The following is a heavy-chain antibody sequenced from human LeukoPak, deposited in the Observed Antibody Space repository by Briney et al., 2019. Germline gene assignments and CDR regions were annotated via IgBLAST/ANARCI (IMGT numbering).Heavy chain of an antibody. CDR3: ARDSHEKYYDILTGYPRSPYGMDV. V-gene: IGHV1-69*13. D-gene: IGHD3-9*01. J-gene: IGHJ6*02. CDR1: GGTFTNYA. CDR2: IIPLFNTS. Sequence: SVKVSCRASGGTFTNYAFHWVRQAPGQGLEWMGGIIPLFNTSHYAQQLAVEVTVTADEATSTAYLELSSLRSEDTAVYYCARDSHEKYYDILTGYPRSPYGMDVWGQGTTVTVSS.